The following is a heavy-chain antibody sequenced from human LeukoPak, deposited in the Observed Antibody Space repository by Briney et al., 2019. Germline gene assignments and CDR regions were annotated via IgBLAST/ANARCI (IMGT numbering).Heavy chain of an antibody. CDR1: GFTFSSYA. J-gene: IGHJ4*02. CDR3: AKESGRYYGSGFCDY. Sequence: GGSLRLSCAASGFTFSSYAMSWVRQAPGKGLEWVSGISGSGGSTYYADSVRGRFTISRDNSKNTLYLQMNSLRADDMAVYYCAKESGRYYGSGFCDYWGQGTLVTVSS. CDR2: ISGSGGST. V-gene: IGHV3-23*01. D-gene: IGHD3-10*01.